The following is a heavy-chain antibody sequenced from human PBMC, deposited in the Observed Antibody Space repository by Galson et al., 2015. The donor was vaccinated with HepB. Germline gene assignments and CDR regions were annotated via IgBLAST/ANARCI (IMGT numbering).Heavy chain of an antibody. V-gene: IGHV3-23*01. CDR2: ISGSGGDT. D-gene: IGHD2-2*01. J-gene: IGHJ4*02. Sequence: SLRLSCAASGFTLSTYAMSWVRQASGKGLEWVLSISGSGGDTYYADSVKGRFTISRDNSKNTLYLQMNSLKAEDTAVYYCAKGRFQLPIGGSDFWGQGTLVTVSS. CDR1: GFTLSTYA. CDR3: AKGRFQLPIGGSDF.